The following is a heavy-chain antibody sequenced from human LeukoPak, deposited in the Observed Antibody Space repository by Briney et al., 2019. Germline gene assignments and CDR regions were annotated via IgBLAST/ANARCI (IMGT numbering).Heavy chain of an antibody. V-gene: IGHV3-48*01. CDR2: ISSSGRTI. J-gene: IGHJ6*03. Sequence: PGGSLRLSCAASGFTFDDYGMNWVRQAPGKGLEWVSYISSSGRTIYYADSVKGRFTISRDNAKNSLYLQMNSLRAEDTAVYYCTRGSGYSYGYRPPFYYYMDVWGKGTTVTVSS. CDR1: GFTFDDYG. CDR3: TRGSGYSYGYRPPFYYYMDV. D-gene: IGHD5-18*01.